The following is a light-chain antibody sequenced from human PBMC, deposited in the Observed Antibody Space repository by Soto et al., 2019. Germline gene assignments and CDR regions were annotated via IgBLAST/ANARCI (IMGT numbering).Light chain of an antibody. CDR1: QSVSSN. V-gene: IGKV3-15*01. J-gene: IGKJ1*01. CDR2: GAS. Sequence: EIVMTQSPATLSVSPGERATLSCRASQSVSSNLAWYQQKPGHAPRLLIYGASTRATGIPARFRGSGSGTEFTLTISSLQSEDFTVYYCQQYNNWGTFGQGTKVEIK. CDR3: QQYNNWGT.